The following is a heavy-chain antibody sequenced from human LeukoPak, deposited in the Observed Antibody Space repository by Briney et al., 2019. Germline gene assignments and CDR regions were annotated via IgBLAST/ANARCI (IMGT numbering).Heavy chain of an antibody. D-gene: IGHD3-16*01. J-gene: IGHJ4*02. CDR1: GGSISSSSYY. Sequence: SETLSLTCTVSGGSISSSSYYWCWIRQPPGKGLEWIGSIYYSGSTYYNPSLKSRVTISVDTSKNQFSLKLSSVTAADTAVYYCRGDLGIDYWGQGTLVTVSS. CDR2: IYYSGST. CDR3: RGDLGIDY. V-gene: IGHV4-39*01.